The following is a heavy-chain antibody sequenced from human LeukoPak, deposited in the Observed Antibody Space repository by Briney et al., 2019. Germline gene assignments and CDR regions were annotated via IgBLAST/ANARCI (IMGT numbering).Heavy chain of an antibody. Sequence: GGSLRLSCAASGFTVSSNYMSWVRQAPGKGLEWVSSISSSSNYIYYADSVKGRFTISRDNAKNSLYLQMNSLRAEDTAVYYCARDGYYDSSGYYPRQTSDYWGQGTLVTVSS. D-gene: IGHD3-22*01. J-gene: IGHJ4*02. CDR3: ARDGYYDSSGYYPRQTSDY. CDR2: ISSSSNYI. V-gene: IGHV3-21*01. CDR1: GFTVSSNY.